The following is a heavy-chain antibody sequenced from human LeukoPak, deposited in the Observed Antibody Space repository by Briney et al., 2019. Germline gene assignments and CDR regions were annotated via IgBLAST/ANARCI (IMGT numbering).Heavy chain of an antibody. CDR3: AKWTGNSVNFDY. D-gene: IGHD3/OR15-3a*01. CDR2: ISGSGSGGST. J-gene: IGHJ4*02. V-gene: IGHV3-23*01. CDR1: GFTFSSSA. Sequence: GGSLRLSCAASGFTFSSSAMSWVRQAPGKGLEWVSSISGSGSGGSTYYADSVKGRFTISRDNSKNTVHLHMNSLSAEDTAVYYCAKWTGNSVNFDYWGQGTLVTVSS.